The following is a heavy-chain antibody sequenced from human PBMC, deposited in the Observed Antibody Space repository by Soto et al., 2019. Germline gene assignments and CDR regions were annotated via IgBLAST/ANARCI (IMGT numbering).Heavy chain of an antibody. Sequence: QVRLVQSGAEVKKPGASVKVSCKASGYTFTSYGISWVRQAPGQGLEWMGWISAYNGNKNYAQKLQGRVTMTTDTSTSNAYMELRRLRSDDTAVYYCARGGRYCSGGSCYPQDFDYWGQGTLVTVSS. CDR2: ISAYNGNK. D-gene: IGHD2-15*01. CDR3: ARGGRYCSGGSCYPQDFDY. CDR1: GYTFTSYG. J-gene: IGHJ4*02. V-gene: IGHV1-18*01.